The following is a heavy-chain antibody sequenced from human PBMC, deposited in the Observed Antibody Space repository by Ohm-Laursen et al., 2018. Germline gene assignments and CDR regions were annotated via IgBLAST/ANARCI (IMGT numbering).Heavy chain of an antibody. CDR1: GGSFSGYY. Sequence: SETLSLTCAVYGGSFSGYYWSWIRQPPGKGLEWIGEINHSGSTNYNPSLKSRVTISVDTSKNQFSLKLSSVTAADTAVYYCARGRRITMVRGQNWFDPWGQGTLVTVSS. D-gene: IGHD3-10*01. J-gene: IGHJ5*02. V-gene: IGHV4-34*01. CDR3: ARGRRITMVRGQNWFDP. CDR2: INHSGST.